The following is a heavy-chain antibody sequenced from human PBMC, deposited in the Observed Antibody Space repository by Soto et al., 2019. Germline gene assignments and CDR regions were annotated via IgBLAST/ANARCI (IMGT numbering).Heavy chain of an antibody. CDR2: INAGNGNT. D-gene: IGHD3-3*01. CDR1: GYTFTSYA. Sequence: RASVKVSCKASGYTFTSYAMHWVRQAPGQRLGWMGWINAGNGNTKYSQKFQGRVTITRDTSASTAYMELSSLRSEDTAVYCCARAIRFLEWLLWSSDAFDIWGQGTMVTVSS. CDR3: ARAIRFLEWLLWSSDAFDI. V-gene: IGHV1-3*01. J-gene: IGHJ3*02.